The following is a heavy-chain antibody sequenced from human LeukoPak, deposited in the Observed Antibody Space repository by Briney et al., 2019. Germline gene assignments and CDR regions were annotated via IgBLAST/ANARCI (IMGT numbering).Heavy chain of an antibody. CDR3: ARGTIFGVVMTYNWFDP. D-gene: IGHD3-3*01. J-gene: IGHJ5*02. V-gene: IGHV1-8*01. CDR1: GYTFTSYD. Sequence: ASVKVSCKASGYTFTSYDINWVRQATGLGLEWMGWMNPNSGNTGYAQKFQGRVTMTRNTSISTAYMELSSLRSEDTAVYYCARGTIFGVVMTYNWFDPWGQGTLVTVSS. CDR2: MNPNSGNT.